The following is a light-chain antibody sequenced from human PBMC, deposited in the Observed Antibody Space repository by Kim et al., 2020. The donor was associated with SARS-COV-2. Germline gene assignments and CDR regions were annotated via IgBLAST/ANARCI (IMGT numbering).Light chain of an antibody. Sequence: QSVLTQPPSASGTPGQRVTVSCSGSSSNIGSNTVNWYQQLPGTAPKLLIYSNYRRPSGVPDRFSGSKSGTSASLAISGLQSEDEADYYCAAWDDSLNAWLFGGGTQLTVL. CDR1: SSNIGSNT. V-gene: IGLV1-44*01. J-gene: IGLJ3*02. CDR2: SNY. CDR3: AAWDDSLNAWL.